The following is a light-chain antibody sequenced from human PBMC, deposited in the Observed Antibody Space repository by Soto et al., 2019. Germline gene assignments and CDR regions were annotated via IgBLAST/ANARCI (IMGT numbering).Light chain of an antibody. J-gene: IGLJ1*01. Sequence: QSALTQPASVSRSPGQSITISCTVTSSDVGGYNSVSWYQQHPGKAPKLMIFEVSNRPSEVSNRFSGSKSGNTASLTISGLQAEDEADYYCSSYTISNTYVFGTGTRSPS. V-gene: IGLV2-14*01. CDR3: SSYTISNTYV. CDR2: EVS. CDR1: SSDVGGYNS.